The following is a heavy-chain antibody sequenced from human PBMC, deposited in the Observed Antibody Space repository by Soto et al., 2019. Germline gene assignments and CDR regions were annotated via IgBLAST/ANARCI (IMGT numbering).Heavy chain of an antibody. CDR3: ARERSSGAFDI. CDR1: RYTFTSYD. Sequence: GASVKVSCKTSRYTFTSYDINWVRQATGKGLEWMGWMNPNSGNTAYAQKFQGRVTMTRNTSISTAYMELSSLRSEDTAVYYCARERSSGAFDIWGQGTMVTVSS. V-gene: IGHV1-8*01. D-gene: IGHD1-26*01. J-gene: IGHJ3*02. CDR2: MNPNSGNT.